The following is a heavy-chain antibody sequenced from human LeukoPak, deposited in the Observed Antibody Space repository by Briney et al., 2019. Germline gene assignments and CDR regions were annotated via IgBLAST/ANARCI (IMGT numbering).Heavy chain of an antibody. D-gene: IGHD6-19*01. Sequence: ASVKVSCKASGYTFTSYYMHWVRQAPGQGLEWMGIINPSGGSTSYAQKFQGRVTMTRDTSTSTVYMELSSLRSEDTAVYYCAGDSRSTVAGGPGDYWGQGTLVTVSS. V-gene: IGHV1-46*01. J-gene: IGHJ4*02. CDR1: GYTFTSYY. CDR3: AGDSRSTVAGGPGDY. CDR2: INPSGGST.